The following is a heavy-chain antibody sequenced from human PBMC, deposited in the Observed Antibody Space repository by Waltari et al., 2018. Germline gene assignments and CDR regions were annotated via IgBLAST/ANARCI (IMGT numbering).Heavy chain of an antibody. J-gene: IGHJ4*02. D-gene: IGHD6-13*01. V-gene: IGHV4-4*07. Sequence: QVRLEESGPRLVKPSGTLSLTCSVTGDAIGLYRWTWIRQSAVQGLEWIGRVFASGSTNFNPSLRGRVTMSVDKSKIQLSLEMTSMTAADTATYYCAREGIADRDSIFDVWGQGILVTVSS. CDR1: GDAIGLYR. CDR2: VFASGST. CDR3: AREGIADRDSIFDV.